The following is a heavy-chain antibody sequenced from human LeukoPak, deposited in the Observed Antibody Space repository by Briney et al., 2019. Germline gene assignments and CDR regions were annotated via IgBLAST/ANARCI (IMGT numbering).Heavy chain of an antibody. Sequence: ASVKVSCKASGYTFTSYDINWVRQATGQGLVWMGWMNPNSGNTGYAQKFQGRVTMTRNTSISTAYMELSSLRSEDTAVYYCARGRDPRSYYYMDVWGKGTTVTVSS. V-gene: IGHV1-8*01. CDR3: ARGRDPRSYYYMDV. J-gene: IGHJ6*03. D-gene: IGHD2-21*02. CDR2: MNPNSGNT. CDR1: GYTFTSYD.